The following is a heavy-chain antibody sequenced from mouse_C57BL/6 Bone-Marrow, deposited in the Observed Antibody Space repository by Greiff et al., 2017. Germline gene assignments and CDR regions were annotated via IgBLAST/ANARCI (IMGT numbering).Heavy chain of an antibody. V-gene: IGHV1-82*01. J-gene: IGHJ1*03. CDR3: ASITTVVGYFDV. CDR2: IYPGDGDT. Sequence: VKLQESGPELVKPGASVKISCKASGYAFSSSWMNWVKQRPGKGLEWIGRIYPGDGDTNYNGKFKGKATLTADKSSSTAYMQLSSLTSEDSAVYFCASITTVVGYFDVWGTGTTVTVSS. D-gene: IGHD1-1*01. CDR1: GYAFSSSW.